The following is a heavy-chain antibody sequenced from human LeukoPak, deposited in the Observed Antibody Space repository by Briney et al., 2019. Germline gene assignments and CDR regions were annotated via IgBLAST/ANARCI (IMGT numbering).Heavy chain of an antibody. CDR3: AKDGRMTYYYDSSGYYSLEY. V-gene: IGHV3-30*18. D-gene: IGHD3-22*01. Sequence: GGSLRLSCAASGFTFSSYGMHWVRQAPGKGLEWVAVISYDGSNKYYADSVKGRFTISRDNSKNTLYLQMNSLRAEDTAVYYCAKDGRMTYYYDSSGYYSLEYWGQGTLVTVSS. J-gene: IGHJ4*02. CDR2: ISYDGSNK. CDR1: GFTFSSYG.